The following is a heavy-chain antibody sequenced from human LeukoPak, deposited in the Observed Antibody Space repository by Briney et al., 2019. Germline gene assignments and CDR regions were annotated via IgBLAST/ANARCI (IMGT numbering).Heavy chain of an antibody. CDR1: GYTFTSYY. D-gene: IGHD4-17*01. J-gene: IGHJ4*02. CDR3: ARASSGGDYVWYFDY. CDR2: INPSGGST. Sequence: ASVKVSCKASGYTFTSYYMHWVRQGPGQGLEWMGIINPSGGSTSYAQKFQGRVTMTRDTSTSTVYMELSSLRSEDTAVYYCARASSGGDYVWYFDYWGQGTLVTVSS. V-gene: IGHV1-46*01.